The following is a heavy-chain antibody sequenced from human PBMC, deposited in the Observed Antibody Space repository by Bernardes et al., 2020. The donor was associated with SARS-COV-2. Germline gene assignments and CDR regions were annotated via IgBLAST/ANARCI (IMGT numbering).Heavy chain of an antibody. CDR2: INTDGTNV. D-gene: IGHD2-8*01. CDR3: ATGRDYYNGD. J-gene: IGHJ3*01. V-gene: IGHV3-74*01. Sequence: GGPLFLSCEASGFTFRNYWIHWLRQPPGAGLVWLSRINTDGTNVDYADSVKGRFTVTRDNAKNTAHLQVNSLRLDDTAVYYCATGRDYYNGDWGQGTMVTVSS. CDR1: GFTFRNYW.